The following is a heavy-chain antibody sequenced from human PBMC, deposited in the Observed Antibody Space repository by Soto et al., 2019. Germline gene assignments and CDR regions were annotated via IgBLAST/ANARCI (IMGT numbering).Heavy chain of an antibody. Sequence: QVQLVESGGGVVQPGRSLRLSCAASGFTFSSYAMHWVRQAPGKGLEWVAVISYDGSNKYYADSVKGRFTISRDNSNNTLYLQMNSLRAEDMAVYYCARWEDGDYYFDYWGQGTLVTVSS. D-gene: IGHD4-17*01. J-gene: IGHJ4*02. CDR3: ARWEDGDYYFDY. V-gene: IGHV3-30-3*01. CDR2: ISYDGSNK. CDR1: GFTFSSYA.